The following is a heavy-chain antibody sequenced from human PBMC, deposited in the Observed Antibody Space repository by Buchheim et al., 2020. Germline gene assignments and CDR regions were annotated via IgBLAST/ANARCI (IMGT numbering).Heavy chain of an antibody. CDR3: VRDWYGMDV. CDR1: GFTFSNFW. CDR2: TDSDGSST. J-gene: IGHJ6*02. Sequence: QLVESGGGLVQPGGSLRLSCAASGFTFSNFWMHWVRQAPGKGLVWVSRTDSDGSSTDYADSVKGRLTISRDNAKNTRYLQMNSLRPEDTAVYFCVRDWYGMDVWGRGTT. V-gene: IGHV3-74*01.